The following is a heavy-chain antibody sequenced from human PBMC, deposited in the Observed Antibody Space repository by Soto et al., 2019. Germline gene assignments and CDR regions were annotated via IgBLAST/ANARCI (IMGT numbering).Heavy chain of an antibody. V-gene: IGHV3-53*01. J-gene: IGHJ4*02. D-gene: IGHD3-10*01. CDR3: AKAREVTLVRISLAQ. CDR1: GLSVSDNF. CDR2: IYANKFGANT. Sequence: GGSLRLSCAAAGLSVSDNFMSWVRQAPGKGLQWVSIIYANKFGANTYYEDSVRGRFTISRDNSKNTLYLQMNSLRAEDTAIYYCAKAREVTLVRISLAQWGQGTLVTVSS.